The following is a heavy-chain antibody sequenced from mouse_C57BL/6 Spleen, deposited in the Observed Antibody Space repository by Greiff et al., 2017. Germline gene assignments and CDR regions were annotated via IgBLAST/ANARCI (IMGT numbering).Heavy chain of an antibody. CDR1: GFSLTSYG. J-gene: IGHJ1*03. CDR2: IWRGGST. Sequence: QVQLQQSGPGLVQPSQSLSITCTVSGFSLTSYGVHWVRQSPGKGLEWLGVIWRGGSTDYNAAFMSRLSIPKDNSKSQVFFKMNSLQADDTAIYYCAKRGNYGSSYGYFDVWGTGTTVTVSS. D-gene: IGHD1-1*01. CDR3: AKRGNYGSSYGYFDV. V-gene: IGHV2-5*01.